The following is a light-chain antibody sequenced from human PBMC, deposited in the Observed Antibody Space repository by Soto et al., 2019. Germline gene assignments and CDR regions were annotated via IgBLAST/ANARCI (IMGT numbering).Light chain of an antibody. CDR1: QSIGTW. CDR2: DAS. Sequence: IQMTQSPSTLSASVGDRVTITCGASQSIGTWLAWCQQKPGKAPKLLIFDASTLESGVPSRFSGSGSGTDFTLTISSLQPDDFATYYCQQYSDSSGAFGQGTKVDIK. J-gene: IGKJ1*01. CDR3: QQYSDSSGA. V-gene: IGKV1-5*01.